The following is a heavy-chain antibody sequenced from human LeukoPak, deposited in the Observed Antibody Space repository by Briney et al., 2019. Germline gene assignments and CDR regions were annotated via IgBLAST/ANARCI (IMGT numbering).Heavy chain of an antibody. CDR3: ARVGVVVTATNFDY. CDR1: GGSISSSSYY. Sequence: SETLSLTCTVSGGSISSSSYYWGWIRQPPGKGLECIGSIYYSGSTYYNPSLKSRVTISVDTSKNQFSLKLSSVTAADTAVYYCARVGVVVTATNFDYWGQGTLVTVSS. D-gene: IGHD2-21*02. CDR2: IYYSGST. J-gene: IGHJ4*02. V-gene: IGHV4-39*07.